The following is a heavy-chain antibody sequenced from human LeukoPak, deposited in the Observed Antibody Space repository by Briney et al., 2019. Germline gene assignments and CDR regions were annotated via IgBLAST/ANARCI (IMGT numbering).Heavy chain of an antibody. CDR1: GFTFSSYS. V-gene: IGHV3-21*01. Sequence: GGSLRLSCAASGFTFSSYSMNWVRQAPGKGLEWVSFISSSRSYIYYADSVKGRFTISRDNAKNSLYLQMNSLRAEDTAVYYCARFIAAPYYFDYWGRGTLVTVSS. J-gene: IGHJ4*02. D-gene: IGHD6-13*01. CDR2: ISSSRSYI. CDR3: ARFIAAPYYFDY.